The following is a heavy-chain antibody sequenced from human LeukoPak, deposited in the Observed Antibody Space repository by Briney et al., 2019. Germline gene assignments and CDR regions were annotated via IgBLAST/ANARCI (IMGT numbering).Heavy chain of an antibody. Sequence: GASVKVSCKASGYTFTSYDINWVRQATGQGLEWMGWMNPNSGNTGYAQKFQGRVTMTRSTSVSTAYMELSNLTSEDTAVYYCARSSLGVRRMTDYWGQGTLVTVSS. V-gene: IGHV1-8*01. CDR2: MNPNSGNT. D-gene: IGHD3-10*01. J-gene: IGHJ4*02. CDR1: GYTFTSYD. CDR3: ARSSLGVRRMTDY.